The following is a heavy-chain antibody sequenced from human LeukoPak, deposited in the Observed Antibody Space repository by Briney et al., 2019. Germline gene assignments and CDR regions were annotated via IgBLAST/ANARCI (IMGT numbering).Heavy chain of an antibody. Sequence: PGGSLRLSRAASGFTFSSYAMNWVRQAPGKGLEWVSYISSNSRTVEYADSVKGRFTISRGNAKNSLYLQMNTLRAEDTAVYYCARDWHYGSGSHDYWGQGTLVTVSS. CDR3: ARDWHYGSGSHDY. J-gene: IGHJ4*02. CDR2: ISSNSRTV. CDR1: GFTFSSYA. D-gene: IGHD3-10*01. V-gene: IGHV3-48*01.